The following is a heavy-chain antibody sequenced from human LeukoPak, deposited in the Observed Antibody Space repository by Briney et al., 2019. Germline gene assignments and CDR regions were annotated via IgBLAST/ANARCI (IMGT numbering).Heavy chain of an antibody. Sequence: GGSLRLSCAASGFTFSSYAMSWVRQAPGKGLEWVSAISGSGGSTYYADSVKGRFTISRDNSKNTLYLQMNSLRAEDTAVYYCARGGSAWGVSYLDPWGQETLVTVS. CDR1: GFTFSSYA. CDR2: ISGSGGST. CDR3: ARGGSAWGVSYLDP. J-gene: IGHJ5*02. D-gene: IGHD6-25*01. V-gene: IGHV3-23*01.